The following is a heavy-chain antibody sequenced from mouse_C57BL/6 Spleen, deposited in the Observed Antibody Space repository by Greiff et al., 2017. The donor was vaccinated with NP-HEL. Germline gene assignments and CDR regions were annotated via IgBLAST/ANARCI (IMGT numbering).Heavy chain of an antibody. D-gene: IGHD1-1*01. V-gene: IGHV14-1*01. Sequence: EVQLQQSGAELVRPGASVKLSCTASGFNIKDYYMHWVKQRPEQGLEWIGRIDPEDGDTEYAPKFPGKATMTADTSSNTAYLQLSSLTSEDTAVYYCTISTVVDYFDYWGKGTTLTVSS. CDR1: GFNIKDYY. J-gene: IGHJ2*01. CDR2: IDPEDGDT. CDR3: TISTVVDYFDY.